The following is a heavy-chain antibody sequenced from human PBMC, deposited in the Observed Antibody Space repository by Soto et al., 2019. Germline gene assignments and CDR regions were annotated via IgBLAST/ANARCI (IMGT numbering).Heavy chain of an antibody. J-gene: IGHJ4*02. CDR3: AGGLGYYYDSSGSPPDY. CDR2: IYYSGST. Sequence: PSETLSLTCTVSGGSISSYYWSWIRQPPGKGLEWIGYIYYSGSTNYNPSLKSRVTISVDTSKNQFSLKLSSVTAADTAVYYCAGGLGYYYDSSGSPPDYWGQGTLVTVSS. D-gene: IGHD3-22*01. V-gene: IGHV4-59*01. CDR1: GGSISSYY.